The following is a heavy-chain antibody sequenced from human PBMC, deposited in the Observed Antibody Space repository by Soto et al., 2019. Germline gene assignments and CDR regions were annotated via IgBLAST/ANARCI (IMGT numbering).Heavy chain of an antibody. J-gene: IGHJ3*02. CDR3: ARDSANAFDI. V-gene: IGHV3-23*01. Sequence: EVQLLESGGGLVQPGGSLRLSCAASGFTFSSYAMSWVRQAPGKGLEWVSAISGSGGSTYYADSVKGRFTISRDNAKNSLYLQMNSLRAEDTAVYYCARDSANAFDIWGQGTMVTVSS. D-gene: IGHD1-26*01. CDR1: GFTFSSYA. CDR2: ISGSGGST.